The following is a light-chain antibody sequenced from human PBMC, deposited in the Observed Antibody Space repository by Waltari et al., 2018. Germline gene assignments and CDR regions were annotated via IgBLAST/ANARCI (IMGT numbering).Light chain of an antibody. CDR2: GAS. CDR1: QRGSSN. Sequence: EIVMTQSPATLSVSPGERATLACRASQRGSSNLAGYQQKPGQAPRLLIYGASTRATGIPARFSGSGSGTEFTLTISSMQSEDFAVYYCQQYNNWWTFGQGTKVEIK. CDR3: QQYNNWWT. V-gene: IGKV3-15*01. J-gene: IGKJ1*01.